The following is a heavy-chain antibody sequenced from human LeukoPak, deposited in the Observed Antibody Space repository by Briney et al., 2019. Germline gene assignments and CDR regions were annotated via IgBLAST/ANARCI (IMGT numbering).Heavy chain of an antibody. D-gene: IGHD3-3*01. CDR3: ARHMSYYDFWSGYYGNAFDI. J-gene: IGHJ3*02. V-gene: IGHV4-39*01. CDR2: IYYSGST. CDR1: GGSIGSRSYY. Sequence: SETLSLTCTVSGGSIGSRSYYWGWIRQPPGKGLEWIGSIYYSGSTFYNPSLKSRVTISVDTSKNQFSLKLSSVTAADTAVYYCARHMSYYDFWSGYYGNAFDIWGQGTMVTVSS.